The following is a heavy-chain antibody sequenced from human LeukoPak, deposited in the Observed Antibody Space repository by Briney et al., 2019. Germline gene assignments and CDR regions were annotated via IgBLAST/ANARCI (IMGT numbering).Heavy chain of an antibody. J-gene: IGHJ5*02. V-gene: IGHV1-2*02. CDR2: ISTNSDIR. D-gene: IGHD1-26*01. CDR3: ARDWDAMNHCFDP. CDR1: GYTFTSSY. Sequence: ASVKVSCKASGYTFTSSYMHWVRQAPGQGLEWMGWISTNSDIRTYAQTLQGRFTMTTDTATTTAYMELNNLTFDDTAVYYCARDWDAMNHCFDPWGQGTPVTVSS.